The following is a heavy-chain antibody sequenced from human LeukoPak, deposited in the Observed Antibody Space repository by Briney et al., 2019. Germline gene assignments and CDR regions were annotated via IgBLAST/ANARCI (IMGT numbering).Heavy chain of an antibody. CDR2: ISTSGSTI. Sequence: GGSLRLSCGATGFTFSSYELNWVRQAPGKGLEWVSYISTSGSTIYYADSVKGRFTISRDNAKNSLYLQMNSLRAEDTAIYYCARDIRGVAGDYYYYYMDVWGKGTTVTISS. J-gene: IGHJ6*03. V-gene: IGHV3-48*03. CDR3: ARDIRGVAGDYYYYYMDV. D-gene: IGHD3-10*01. CDR1: GFTFSSYE.